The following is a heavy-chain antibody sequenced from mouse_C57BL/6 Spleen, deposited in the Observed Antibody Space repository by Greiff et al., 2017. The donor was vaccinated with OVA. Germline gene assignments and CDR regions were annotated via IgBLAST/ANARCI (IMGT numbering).Heavy chain of an antibody. CDR1: GYTFTSYW. Sequence: QVQLQQPGAELVMPGASVKLSCKASGYTFTSYWMHWVKQRPGQGLEWIGEIDPSDSYTNSNQKFKGKSTLTVDKASSTAYMQLSSLTAEDSAVYYCARSDYSNRYAMDYWGQGTSVTVSS. D-gene: IGHD2-5*01. CDR2: IDPSDSYT. CDR3: ARSDYSNRYAMDY. J-gene: IGHJ4*01. V-gene: IGHV1-69*01.